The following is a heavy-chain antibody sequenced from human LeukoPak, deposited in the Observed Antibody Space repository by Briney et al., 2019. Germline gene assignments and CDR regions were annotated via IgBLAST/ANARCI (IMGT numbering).Heavy chain of an antibody. V-gene: IGHV4-39*07. CDR1: GGSISSSSYY. J-gene: IGHJ5*02. CDR3: ARVQLLARPWFDP. D-gene: IGHD2-2*01. CDR2: IYYSGST. Sequence: PSETLSLTCTVSGGSISSSSYYWGWIRQPPGKGLEWIGSIYYSGSTYYNPSLKSRVTISVDTSKNQFSLKLSSVTAADTAVYYCARVQLLARPWFDPWGQGTLVTVSS.